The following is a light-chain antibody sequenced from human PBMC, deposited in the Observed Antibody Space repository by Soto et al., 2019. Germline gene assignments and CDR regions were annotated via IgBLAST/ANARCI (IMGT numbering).Light chain of an antibody. Sequence: QSVLTQPPSVSGAPGQRVTIPCTGSSSNIGSFYDVHWYQQLPGTVPKLLIYDDNNRPSGVPDRFSGSKSGTAASLAITGLQAEDEADYYCQSYDNSLNHVVFGGGTKLTVL. CDR1: SSNIGSFYD. CDR3: QSYDNSLNHVV. V-gene: IGLV1-40*01. CDR2: DDN. J-gene: IGLJ2*01.